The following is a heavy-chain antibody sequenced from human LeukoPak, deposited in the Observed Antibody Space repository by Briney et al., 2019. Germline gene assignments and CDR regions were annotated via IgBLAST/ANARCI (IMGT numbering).Heavy chain of an antibody. CDR1: GFTFSSYS. CDR2: ITGGSDTI. CDR3: AKAQSIAASSGYDY. D-gene: IGHD6-6*01. V-gene: IGHV3-48*04. Sequence: GGSLRLSCAASGFTFSSYSMNWARQAPGKGLEWVSYITGGSDTIYYADSVKGRFTISRDNAKNSLYLQMNSLRAEDTAVYYCAKAQSIAASSGYDYWGQGTLVTVSS. J-gene: IGHJ4*02.